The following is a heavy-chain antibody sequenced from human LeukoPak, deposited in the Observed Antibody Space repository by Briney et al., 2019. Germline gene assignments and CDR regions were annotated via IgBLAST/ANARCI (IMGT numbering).Heavy chain of an antibody. J-gene: IGHJ5*02. CDR3: ASHSYGYNH. D-gene: IGHD3-16*01. CDR1: GIIITSYW. CDR2: IKQDGSEK. V-gene: IGHV3-7*01. Sequence: GGSLRLSCAASGIIITSYWMSWVRQTPGKGLEWVANIKQDGSEKNYVDSVKGRFTIFRDNARNSLYLQMNSLRAEDTAVYYCASHSYGYNHWGQGTLVNVSS.